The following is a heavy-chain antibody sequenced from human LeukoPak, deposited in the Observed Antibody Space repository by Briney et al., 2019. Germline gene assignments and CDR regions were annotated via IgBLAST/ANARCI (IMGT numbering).Heavy chain of an antibody. CDR2: ICTDETTI. Sequence: GGSLRLSCAASGFTFSNYCMHWVRQLPGKGLVWVSQICTDETTIRSADSVRGRFTISRDNAKNTLYLQMNSLTAEDTAVYYCVRGMRDYYGLDYWGQGTLVTVSS. J-gene: IGHJ4*02. D-gene: IGHD3-10*01. CDR1: GFTFSNYC. CDR3: VRGMRDYYGLDY. V-gene: IGHV3-74*01.